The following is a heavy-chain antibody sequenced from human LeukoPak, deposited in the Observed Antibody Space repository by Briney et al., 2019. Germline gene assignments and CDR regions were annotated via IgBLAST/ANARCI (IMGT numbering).Heavy chain of an antibody. V-gene: IGHV4-59*01. CDR2: IYYSGST. J-gene: IGHJ4*02. CDR3: ARSGIGYFDY. Sequence: PSETLSLTCTVSGGSISSYYWSWIRQPPGKGLEWIGDIYYSGSTNYNPSLKSRVTISVDTSKNQFSLKLSSVTAADTAVYYCARSGIGYFDYCGQGTLVTVSS. CDR1: GGSISSYY. D-gene: IGHD2-15*01.